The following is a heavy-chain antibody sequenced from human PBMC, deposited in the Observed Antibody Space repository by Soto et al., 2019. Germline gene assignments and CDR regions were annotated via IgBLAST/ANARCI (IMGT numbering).Heavy chain of an antibody. CDR1: GYTFTTYY. V-gene: IGHV1-46*01. J-gene: IGHJ5*02. Sequence: ASVKVSCKASGYTFTTYYMHWVRQAPGQGLEWMGVINPSGGSTSYAQKFQGRVTMTSDTSTSTVFMDLSSLRSEDTAVYYCARHWDHYDFWSGRKWFDPWGQGTLVTVSS. D-gene: IGHD3-3*01. CDR3: ARHWDHYDFWSGRKWFDP. CDR2: INPSGGST.